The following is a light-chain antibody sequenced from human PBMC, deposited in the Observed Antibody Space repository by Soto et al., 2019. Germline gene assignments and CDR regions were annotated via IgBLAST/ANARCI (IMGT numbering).Light chain of an antibody. Sequence: DLQMTQSPSSLSASVGDRVTITCRASQIIGTYLNWYQQKPGKAPKLLIYAASSLQSGVPSRFSGSGSGTDFTLTISSLQPEDFANYYCQQSYTTLITFGQGTRLEIK. CDR3: QQSYTTLIT. CDR2: AAS. J-gene: IGKJ5*01. V-gene: IGKV1-39*01. CDR1: QIIGTY.